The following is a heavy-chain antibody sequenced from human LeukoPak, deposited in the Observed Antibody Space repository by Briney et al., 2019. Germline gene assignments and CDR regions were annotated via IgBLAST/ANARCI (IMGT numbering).Heavy chain of an antibody. J-gene: IGHJ6*03. CDR2: IYPGDSET. V-gene: IGHV5-51*01. CDR3: ARSIAAAAGGMDV. CDR1: GYNFNNYW. D-gene: IGHD6-13*01. Sequence: GESLKISCKGSGYNFNNYWIGWARQMPGKGLEWMGIIYPGDSETRYSPSFQGQVTISADKSINTAYLQRSSLKASDTAIYYCARSIAAAAGGMDVWGKGTTVIISS.